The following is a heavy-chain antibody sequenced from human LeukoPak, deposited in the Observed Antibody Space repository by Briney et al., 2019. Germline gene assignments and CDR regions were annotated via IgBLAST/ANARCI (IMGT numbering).Heavy chain of an antibody. Sequence: PGGSLRLSCAASGFTFSSYWMHWVRQAPGKGLVWVSRINTDGSSTSYADSVKGRFTISRDNAKNTLYLQMNSLRAEDTAVYYCARDLLHPLIPAAETNAFDIWGQGTMVTVSS. D-gene: IGHD2-2*01. CDR3: ARDLLHPLIPAAETNAFDI. CDR1: GFTFSSYW. J-gene: IGHJ3*02. CDR2: INTDGSST. V-gene: IGHV3-74*01.